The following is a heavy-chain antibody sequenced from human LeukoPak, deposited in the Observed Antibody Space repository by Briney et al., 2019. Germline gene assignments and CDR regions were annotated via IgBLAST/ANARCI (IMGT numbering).Heavy chain of an antibody. V-gene: IGHV3-23*01. CDR3: AKDNFYDILTGYHHYFDY. D-gene: IGHD3-9*01. Sequence: GGSLRLSCAASGFRFRGFAMSWVRQAPGKGLEWVSGIIGSGATTFYADSVKGRFTISRDNSKNTLYLQMNSLRAEDTAVYYCAKDNFYDILTGYHHYFDYWGQGTLVTVSS. CDR2: IIGSGATT. CDR1: GFRFRGFA. J-gene: IGHJ4*02.